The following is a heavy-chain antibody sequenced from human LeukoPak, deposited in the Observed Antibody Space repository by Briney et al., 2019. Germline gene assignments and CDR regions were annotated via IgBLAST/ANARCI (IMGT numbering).Heavy chain of an antibody. CDR3: ANSYGLEGIDY. V-gene: IGHV3-23*01. CDR1: GSTFSSYA. D-gene: IGHD5-18*01. Sequence: GGSLRLSCAASGSTFSSYAMSWVRQAPGKGLEWVSAISGSGGSTYYADSVKGRFTISRDNSKNTLYLQMNSLRAEDTAVYYCANSYGLEGIDYWGQGTLVTVSS. J-gene: IGHJ4*02. CDR2: ISGSGGST.